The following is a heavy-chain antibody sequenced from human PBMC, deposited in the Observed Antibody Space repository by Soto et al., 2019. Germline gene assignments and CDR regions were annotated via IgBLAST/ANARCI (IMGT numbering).Heavy chain of an antibody. CDR3: ASTSGSYYGYYYYGMDV. CDR1: GGSISSYY. J-gene: IGHJ6*02. V-gene: IGHV4-59*01. Sequence: KPSETLSLTCTVSGGSISSYYWSWIRQPPGKGLEWIGYIYYSGSTNYNPSLKSRVTISVDTSKNQFSLKLSSVTAADTAVYYCASTSGSYYGYYYYGMDVWGQGTTVTVSS. D-gene: IGHD1-26*01. CDR2: IYYSGST.